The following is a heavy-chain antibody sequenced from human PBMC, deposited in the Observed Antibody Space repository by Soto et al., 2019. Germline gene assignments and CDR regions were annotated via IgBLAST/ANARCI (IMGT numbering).Heavy chain of an antibody. CDR2: IIPILGIA. CDR1: GGTFSSYT. Sequence: QVQLVQSGAEVKKPGSSVKVSCKASGGTFSSYTISWVRQAPGQGLEWMGRIIPILGIANYAQKFQGRVTITADKSTSTAYMELSSLRSEDTAGYYCARDRTGDPLHADGYFDLWGRGTLVTVSS. D-gene: IGHD7-27*01. V-gene: IGHV1-69*08. CDR3: ARDRTGDPLHADGYFDL. J-gene: IGHJ2*01.